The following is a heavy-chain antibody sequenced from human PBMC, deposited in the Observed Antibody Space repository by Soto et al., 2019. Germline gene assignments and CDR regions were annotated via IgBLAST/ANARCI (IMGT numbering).Heavy chain of an antibody. CDR3: ARGRRITMVRGVMEGGVYYGMDV. V-gene: IGHV4-34*01. Sequence: SETLSLTCAVYGGSFSGYYWSWIRQPPGKGLEWIGEINHSGSTNYNPSLKSRVTISVDTSKNQFSLKLSSVTAADTAVYYCARGRRITMVRGVMEGGVYYGMDVWGQGTTVTVSS. J-gene: IGHJ6*02. CDR2: INHSGST. D-gene: IGHD3-10*01. CDR1: GGSFSGYY.